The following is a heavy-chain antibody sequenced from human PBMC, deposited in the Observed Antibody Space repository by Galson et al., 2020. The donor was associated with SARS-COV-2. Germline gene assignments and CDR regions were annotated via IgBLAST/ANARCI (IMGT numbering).Heavy chain of an antibody. D-gene: IGHD5-12*01. CDR1: GLTFSSYW. V-gene: IGHV3-74*01. CDR2: INTDGSST. J-gene: IGHJ6*02. CDR3: ARESIVSTPGRTYYYGMGV. Sequence: GGSLRLSCAASGLTFSSYWMHWVRQAPGKGLVWVSRINTDGSSTNYADSVKGRFTISRDNAKNTLYLQLNSLRVEDTAVYYCARESIVSTPGRTYYYGMGVWGQGTTVTVPS.